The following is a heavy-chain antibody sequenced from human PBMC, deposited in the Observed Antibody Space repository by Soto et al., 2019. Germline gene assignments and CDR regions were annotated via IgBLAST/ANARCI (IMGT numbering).Heavy chain of an antibody. CDR3: AGARRSNGDPNISFFYGLDV. CDR1: GDMFRNSA. Sequence: QVQLVQSGAEVKRPGSSVKVSCKASGDMFRNSAFTWVRQAPGQGLGWMGGIIPLFRKTTVAQNFQGRVTFTADVSTRSLYLEASSLASEDTAVYYCAGARRSNGDPNISFFYGLDVWGQGTTITVSS. CDR2: IIPLFRKT. D-gene: IGHD6-6*01. V-gene: IGHV1-69*01. J-gene: IGHJ6*02.